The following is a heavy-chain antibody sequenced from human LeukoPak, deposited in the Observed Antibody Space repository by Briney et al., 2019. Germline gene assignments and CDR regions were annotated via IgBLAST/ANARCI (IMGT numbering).Heavy chain of an antibody. Sequence: PSETLSLTCTVSGGSISSSSYYWGWIRQPPGKGLEWIGSIYYSGSTYYNPSLKSRVTISVDTSKNQFSLKLSSVTAADTAVYYCARASSSSAPGWFDPWGQGTLVTVSS. J-gene: IGHJ5*02. V-gene: IGHV4-39*07. CDR1: GGSISSSSYY. CDR3: ARASSSSAPGWFDP. D-gene: IGHD6-13*01. CDR2: IYYSGST.